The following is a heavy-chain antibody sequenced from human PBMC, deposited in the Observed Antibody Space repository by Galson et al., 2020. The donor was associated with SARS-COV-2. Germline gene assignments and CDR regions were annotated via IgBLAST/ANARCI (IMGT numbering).Heavy chain of an antibody. CDR2: ISSDGSNE. CDR1: GFTFRTYA. CDR3: ARDGYYDSSGPIDY. Sequence: TGGSLRLSCAASGFTFRTYAMNWVRQAPGKGLEWVAVISSDGSNEYYPDSVKGRFTISRDNSKNTLYLQVNSLRAEDTAMYYCARDGYYDSSGPIDYWGQGTLVTVSS. J-gene: IGHJ4*02. V-gene: IGHV3-30-3*01. D-gene: IGHD3-22*01.